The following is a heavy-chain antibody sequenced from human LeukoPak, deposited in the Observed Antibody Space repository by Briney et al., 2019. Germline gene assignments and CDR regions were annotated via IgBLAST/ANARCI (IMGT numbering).Heavy chain of an antibody. V-gene: IGHV4-59*08. CDR2: IYYSGST. Sequence: PSETLSLTCSVSGGSISSYYWSWIRQPPGKGLEWIGYIYYSGSTNYNPSLKSRVTISVDTSKNQFSLKLSSVTAADTAVYYCARGPYSYDSSGAFDIWGQGTMVTVSS. CDR1: GGSISSYY. J-gene: IGHJ3*02. CDR3: ARGPYSYDSSGAFDI. D-gene: IGHD3-22*01.